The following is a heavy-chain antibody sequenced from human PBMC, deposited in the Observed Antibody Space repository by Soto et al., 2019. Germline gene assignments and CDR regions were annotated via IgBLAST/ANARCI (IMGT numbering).Heavy chain of an antibody. CDR1: GDSIRSSSY. CDR2: IYSTGNT. V-gene: IGHV4-38-2*02. J-gene: IGHJ5*02. D-gene: IGHD3-10*02. Sequence: PSETLSLTCTVSGDSIRSSSYWGWIRQPPGKGLEWIGSIYSTGNTYYNPSLNSQVTISVDTSKNQFSLKLSSVTAADTAVYYCARTLFGWGIWFDPWGQGTLVTVSS. CDR3: ARTLFGWGIWFDP.